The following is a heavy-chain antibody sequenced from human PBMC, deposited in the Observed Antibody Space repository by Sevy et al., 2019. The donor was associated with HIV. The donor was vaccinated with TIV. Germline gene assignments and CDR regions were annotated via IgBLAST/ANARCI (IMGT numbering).Heavy chain of an antibody. CDR3: ARLRWDVLDAPGAAPGCYFDS. CDR2: TSYSGTT. J-gene: IGHJ4*02. Sequence: AESLSLTCSVSGDSINNYYWSWIRQPPGKGLEWIGYTSYSGTTNYSPSLKSRVDISVDTSMHHFSLKINSVTAADTAVYSCARLRWDVLDAPGAAPGCYFDSWGQGILVNVSS. D-gene: IGHD4-17*01. CDR1: GDSINNYY. V-gene: IGHV4-59*12.